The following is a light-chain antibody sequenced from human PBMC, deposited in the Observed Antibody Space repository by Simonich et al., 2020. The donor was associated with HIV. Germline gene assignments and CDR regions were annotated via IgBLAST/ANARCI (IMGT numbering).Light chain of an antibody. CDR2: DNT. CDR3: QSYDSSLSGVV. J-gene: IGLJ2*01. CDR1: NSNIGAGYD. V-gene: IGLV1-40*01. Sequence: QSVLTQPPSVSGAPGQRVTISCTGSNSNIGAGYDVHWYQHFLGTAPKLLIYDNTNRPSGVPDRFSGSKSGTSASLAITGLQAEDESDYYCQSYDSSLSGVVFGGGTKLTVL.